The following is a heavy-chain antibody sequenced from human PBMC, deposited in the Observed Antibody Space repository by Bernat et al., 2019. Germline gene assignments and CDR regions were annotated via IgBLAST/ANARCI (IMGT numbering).Heavy chain of an antibody. V-gene: IGHV3-72*01. CDR1: GFTFSDHY. Sequence: EVQLVESGGGLVQPGGSLRLSCAASGFTFSDHYMDWVRQAPGKGLEWVGRTRNKANSYTTESAASVKGRFTISRDDSKNSLYLQMNSLKAEDTAVYYCARGSSGSYSGYYHGMDVWGQGTTVTVSS. CDR2: TRNKANSYTT. D-gene: IGHD1-26*01. CDR3: ARGSSGSYSGYYHGMDV. J-gene: IGHJ6*02.